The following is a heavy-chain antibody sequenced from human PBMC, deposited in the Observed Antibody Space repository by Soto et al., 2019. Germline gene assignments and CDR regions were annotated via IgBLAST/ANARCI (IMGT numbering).Heavy chain of an antibody. J-gene: IGHJ5*02. CDR2: IKEDGSEK. CDR3: ARSNWFDP. CDR1: GFVFSSSW. V-gene: IGHV3-7*01. Sequence: GGSLRLSCAASGFVFSSSWMSWVRQAPGKGLEWVANIKEDGSEKYYVDSVKGRFTISRDNAKNSLFLQMNSLRAEDSALYYCARSNWFDPWGQGTLVTVSS.